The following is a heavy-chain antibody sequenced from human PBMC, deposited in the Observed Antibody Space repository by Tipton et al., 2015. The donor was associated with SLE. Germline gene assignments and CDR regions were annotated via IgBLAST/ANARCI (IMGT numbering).Heavy chain of an antibody. V-gene: IGHV4-39*07. CDR3: ARDIVVVVAAYLGAFDI. CDR1: GGSISSSSYY. D-gene: IGHD2-15*01. Sequence: TLSLTCTVSGGSISSSSYYWGWIRQPPGKGLEWIGSIYYSGNTYYNPSLKSRVTISVDTSKNQFSLKLSSVTAADTAVYYCARDIVVVVAAYLGAFDICGQGTLVTVSS. J-gene: IGHJ3*02. CDR2: IYYSGNT.